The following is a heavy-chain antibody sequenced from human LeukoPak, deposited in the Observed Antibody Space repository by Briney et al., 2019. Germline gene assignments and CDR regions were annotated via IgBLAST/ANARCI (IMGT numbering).Heavy chain of an antibody. D-gene: IGHD1-26*01. CDR3: ARDGGSYYGGLDFDY. CDR1: GYTFTSYG. J-gene: IGHJ4*02. CDR2: ISAYNGNT. Sequence: ASVKVSCKASGYTFTSYGISWVPQAPGQGLEWMGWISAYNGNTNYAQKLQGRVTMTTDTSTSTAYMELGSLRSDDTAVYYCARDGGSYYGGLDFDYWGQGTLVTVSS. V-gene: IGHV1-18*01.